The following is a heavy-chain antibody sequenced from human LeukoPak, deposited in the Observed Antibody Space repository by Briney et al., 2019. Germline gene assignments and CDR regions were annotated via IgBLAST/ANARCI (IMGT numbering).Heavy chain of an antibody. CDR2: IYTSGST. D-gene: IGHD3-22*01. CDR3: ARADYYYDTSGYNDY. Sequence: SETLSLTCNVSGDSISSSTYYWSWIRQPAGKGLEWIGRIYTSGSTNYNPSLKSRVTMSVDTSKNQFSLKLSSVTAADTAVYYCARADYYYDTSGYNDYWGQGTLVTVSS. V-gene: IGHV4-61*02. J-gene: IGHJ4*02. CDR1: GDSISSSTYY.